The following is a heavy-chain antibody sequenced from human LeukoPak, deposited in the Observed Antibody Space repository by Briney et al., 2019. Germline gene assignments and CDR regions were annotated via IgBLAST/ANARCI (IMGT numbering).Heavy chain of an antibody. CDR3: ARGYDSSGYYPG. J-gene: IGHJ4*02. CDR1: GGSISSYY. V-gene: IGHV4-59*01. Sequence: SETLSLTCTVSGGSISSYYWSWIRQPPGKGLEWIGYIYYSGSTNYNPSLKSRVTISVDTSKNQFSLKLSSVTAADTAVYYCARGYDSSGYYPGWGQRTLVTVSS. CDR2: IYYSGST. D-gene: IGHD3-22*01.